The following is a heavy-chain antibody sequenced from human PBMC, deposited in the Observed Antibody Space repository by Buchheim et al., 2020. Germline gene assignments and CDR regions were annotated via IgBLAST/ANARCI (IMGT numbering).Heavy chain of an antibody. CDR1: GFTFSSYE. D-gene: IGHD1-26*01. CDR3: ASLWELLEG. Sequence: VQLVESGGGLVQPGGSLRLSCAASGFTFSSYEMNWVRQAPGKGLEWVSYISKSDSSGATTIYLADSVKGRFTISRDNAKNSVYLQMNSLRVEDTAVYYCASLWELLEGWGQGTL. J-gene: IGHJ4*02. CDR2: ISKSDSSGATTI. V-gene: IGHV3-48*03.